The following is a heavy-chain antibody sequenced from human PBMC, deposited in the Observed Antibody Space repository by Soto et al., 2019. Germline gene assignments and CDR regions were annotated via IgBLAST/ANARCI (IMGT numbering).Heavy chain of an antibody. CDR3: SGTGGP. J-gene: IGHJ5*02. V-gene: IGHV1-8*01. CDR1: GRCVNKYD. D-gene: IGHD6-13*01. Sequence: GXSVTGARTAFGRCVNKYDVNWVRQAPGQGLEWMGWVNPNSGETVFAQKFQCRITMTRNTSINTVYMELRSMRSDDTAVYYCSGTGGPWGQRTLVTVSS. CDR2: VNPNSGET.